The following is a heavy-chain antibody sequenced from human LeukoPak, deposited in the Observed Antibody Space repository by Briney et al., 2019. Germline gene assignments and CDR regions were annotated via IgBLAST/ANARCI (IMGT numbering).Heavy chain of an antibody. CDR2: IYHSGST. J-gene: IGHJ4*02. CDR1: GGSVSSDNW. CDR3: AKQFQIGVNYFDY. D-gene: IGHD3-22*01. Sequence: SETLSLTCTVSGGSVSSDNWWSWVRQPPGKGLEWIGEIYHSGSTNYNPSLKSRVTISVDTSKNQFSLKLSSVTAADTAVYYCAKQFQIGVNYFDYWGQGTPVTVSS. V-gene: IGHV4-4*02.